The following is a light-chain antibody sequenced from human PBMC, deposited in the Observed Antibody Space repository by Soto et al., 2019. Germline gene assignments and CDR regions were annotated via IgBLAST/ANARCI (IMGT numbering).Light chain of an antibody. CDR1: QDISNY. V-gene: IGKV1-33*01. CDR3: QQYDNLPLRVPLT. J-gene: IGKJ4*01. Sequence: DLQMTQSPSSLSASVGDRVTITCQASQDISNYLNWYQQKPGKAPKLLIYDASNLETGVPSRFSGSGSGTDFTFTISSLQPEDIATYYCQQYDNLPLRVPLTFGGGTKVEIK. CDR2: DAS.